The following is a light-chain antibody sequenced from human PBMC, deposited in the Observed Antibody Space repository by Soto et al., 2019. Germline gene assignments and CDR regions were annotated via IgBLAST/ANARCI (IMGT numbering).Light chain of an antibody. CDR1: QGISSL. V-gene: IGKV1-12*01. CDR2: AAS. Sequence: IQMTQSPSSVSASVRDRVSITCRPSQGISSLLARYQQKPGKAPKLLISAASSLQSGAPSSFSVRGACTDFTLSISSLQPAAFAPCYCQQGNTFPLTFGGGTRVSIK. CDR3: QQGNTFPLT. J-gene: IGKJ4*01.